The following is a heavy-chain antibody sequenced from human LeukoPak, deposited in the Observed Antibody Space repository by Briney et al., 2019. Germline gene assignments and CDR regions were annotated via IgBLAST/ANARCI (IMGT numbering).Heavy chain of an antibody. CDR3: ARAGVIPMFSMTTVKSANYYYYMDV. D-gene: IGHD4-17*01. CDR1: GFTFSSYG. Sequence: GGSLRLSCAASGFTFSSYGMHWVRQAPGKGLEWVAVISYDGSNKYYADSVKGRFTISRDNSKNTLYLQMNSLRAEDTAVYYCARAGVIPMFSMTTVKSANYYYYMDVWGKGTTVTVSS. V-gene: IGHV3-30*19. CDR2: ISYDGSNK. J-gene: IGHJ6*03.